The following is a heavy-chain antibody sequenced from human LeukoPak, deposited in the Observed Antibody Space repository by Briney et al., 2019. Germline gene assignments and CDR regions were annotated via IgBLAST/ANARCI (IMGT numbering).Heavy chain of an antibody. CDR2: IWYDGSKT. CDR3: AKALLEGSY. D-gene: IGHD1-26*01. CDR1: GFTFSNHG. Sequence: GGSLRLSCAASGFTFSNHGMHWVRQAPGKGLEWVAVIWYDGSKTFYADSVKGRLTISRDNSRNTLYLQMNSLRAEDTAVYYCAKALLEGSYWGQGTLVTVSS. V-gene: IGHV3-33*06. J-gene: IGHJ4*02.